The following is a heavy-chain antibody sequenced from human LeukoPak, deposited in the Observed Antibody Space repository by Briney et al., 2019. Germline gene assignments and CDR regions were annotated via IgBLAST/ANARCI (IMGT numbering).Heavy chain of an antibody. V-gene: IGHV4-4*07. Sequence: SGTLSLTCTVSGGSISRKYWSWIRQPAGKGLEWIGRINYSGSTNYNPSLKSRVLMSVDTSKNQFSLKLSSVTAADTAVYYCARDLFHSSSWYANLPMDYWGQGTLVTVSS. CDR3: ARDLFHSSSWYANLPMDY. J-gene: IGHJ4*02. D-gene: IGHD6-13*01. CDR1: GGSISRKY. CDR2: INYSGST.